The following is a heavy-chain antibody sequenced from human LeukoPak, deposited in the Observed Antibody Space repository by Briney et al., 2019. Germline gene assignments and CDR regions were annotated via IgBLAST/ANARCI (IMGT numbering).Heavy chain of an antibody. CDR2: ISSSSSYI. CDR1: GFTFSSYS. Sequence: PGGSLRLSCAASGFTFSSYSMNWVRQAPGKGLEWVSSISSSSSYIYYADLVRGRFTFSRDTAKNSLYLQMNRLRAEDTAVYYRARAYSSGYYYDAFDIWGQGTMVTVSS. J-gene: IGHJ3*02. D-gene: IGHD3-22*01. V-gene: IGHV3-21*01. CDR3: ARAYSSGYYYDAFDI.